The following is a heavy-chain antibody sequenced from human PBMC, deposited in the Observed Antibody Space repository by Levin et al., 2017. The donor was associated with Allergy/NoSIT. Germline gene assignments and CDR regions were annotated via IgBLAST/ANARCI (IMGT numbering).Heavy chain of an antibody. Sequence: ASVKVSCKASGYTFTSYGISWVRQAPGQGLEWMGWISAYNGNTNYAQKLQGRVTMTTDTSTSTAYMELRSLRSDDTAVYYCARDLTMVRGVIITHGGYWGQGTLVTVSS. J-gene: IGHJ4*02. CDR3: ARDLTMVRGVIITHGGY. D-gene: IGHD3-10*01. CDR2: ISAYNGNT. CDR1: GYTFTSYG. V-gene: IGHV1-18*01.